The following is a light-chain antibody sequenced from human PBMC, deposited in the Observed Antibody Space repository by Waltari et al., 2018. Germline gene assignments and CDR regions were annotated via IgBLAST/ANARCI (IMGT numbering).Light chain of an antibody. CDR3: LQDNNYPWT. CDR1: QGIGND. J-gene: IGKJ1*01. V-gene: IGKV1-6*01. Sequence: AIQMTQSPSSLSASVGDRVTIPCRASQGIGNDLGWYQQKSGKAPKLLIYAASTLQSGVPSRFSGSGSGTDFTLTISSLQPEDFATYYCLQDNNYPWTFGQGTKVEI. CDR2: AAS.